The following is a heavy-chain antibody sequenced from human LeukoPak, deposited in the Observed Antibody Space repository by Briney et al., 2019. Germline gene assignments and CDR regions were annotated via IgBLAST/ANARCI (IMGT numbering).Heavy chain of an antibody. Sequence: PGGSLRLSCAVSTFTVSTNYMTWVRQASGKGLEWVSMIYTGGSPYYADSVKGRFTISRDNSKNTLNLQMNSLRAEDTAVYYCVPLTDGSVDYWGQGTLVTVSS. J-gene: IGHJ4*02. CDR1: TFTVSTNY. V-gene: IGHV3-66*01. CDR2: IYTGGSP. CDR3: VPLTDGSVDY. D-gene: IGHD3-10*01.